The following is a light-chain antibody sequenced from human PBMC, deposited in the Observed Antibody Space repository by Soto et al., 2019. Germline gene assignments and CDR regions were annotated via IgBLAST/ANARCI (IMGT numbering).Light chain of an antibody. Sequence: DIQLTLSPSFLSASVGDRVTITCRASQGISSYLAWYQQKPGKAPKLLIYAASTLQSGVPSRFSGSGSGTEFTLTISSLQPEDFATYYCQQLNSYPFTFGGGTKVEIK. CDR1: QGISSY. J-gene: IGKJ4*01. CDR2: AAS. V-gene: IGKV1-9*01. CDR3: QQLNSYPFT.